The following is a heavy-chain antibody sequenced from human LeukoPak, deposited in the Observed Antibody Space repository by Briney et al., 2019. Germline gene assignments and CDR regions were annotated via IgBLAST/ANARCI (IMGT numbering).Heavy chain of an antibody. CDR2: IHSTGTT. CDR1: GGSISSSY. D-gene: IGHD1-14*01. Sequence: SETLSLTCNVSGGSISSSYWYWIRQPAGKRLEWIGRIHSTGTTDYNPSLKDRLSISIDTSKTSFSLKLKSVTPAGRAVYYCATERRNRFDPLSRSYMSWFDPGGQGRLVTVSS. J-gene: IGHJ5*02. CDR3: ATERRNRFDPLSRSYMSWFDP. V-gene: IGHV4-4*07.